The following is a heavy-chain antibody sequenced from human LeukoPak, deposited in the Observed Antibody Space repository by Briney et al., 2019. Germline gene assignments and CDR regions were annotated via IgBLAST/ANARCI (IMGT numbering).Heavy chain of an antibody. V-gene: IGHV1-2*02. J-gene: IGHJ5*02. CDR2: INPNSGGT. D-gene: IGHD2-2*01. CDR1: GYTFTGYY. Sequence: ASVKVSCKASGYTFTGYYMHWVRQAPGQGLEWMGWINPNSGGTNYAQKFQGRVTMTRDTSISTAYMELSTLRSDDTAVYYCARDLFLGYCSSTSCNDNWFDPWGQGTLVTVSS. CDR3: ARDLFLGYCSSTSCNDNWFDP.